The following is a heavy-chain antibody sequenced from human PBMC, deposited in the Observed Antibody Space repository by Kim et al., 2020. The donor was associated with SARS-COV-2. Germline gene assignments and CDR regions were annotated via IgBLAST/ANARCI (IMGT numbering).Heavy chain of an antibody. Sequence: AAVTGRFTISRDNSKNALYLQMNSLRTEDTALYYCAKEDLGGTTYYGMDVWGQGTTVTVSS. CDR3: AKEDLGGTTYYGMDV. V-gene: IGHV3-43*01. D-gene: IGHD6-19*01. J-gene: IGHJ6*02.